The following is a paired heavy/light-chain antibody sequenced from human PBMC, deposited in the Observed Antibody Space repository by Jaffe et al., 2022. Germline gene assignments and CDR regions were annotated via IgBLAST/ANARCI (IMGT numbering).Heavy chain of an antibody. D-gene: IGHD2-8*02. Sequence: QVQLQESGPGLVKPSGTLSLTCAVSGGSISSSNWWSWVRQPPGKGLEWIGEIYHSGSTNYNPSLKSRVTISVDKSKNQFSLKLSSVTAADTAVYYCARVDCTGGVCYNGVYWGQGTLVTVSS. V-gene: IGHV4-4*02. CDR1: GGSISSSNW. CDR3: ARVDCTGGVCYNGVY. CDR2: IYHSGST. J-gene: IGHJ4*02.
Light chain of an antibody. CDR2: DAS. CDR1: QGISSA. CDR3: QQFNSYPYT. Sequence: AIQLTQSPSSLSASVGDRVTITCRASQGISSALAWYQQKPGKAPKLLIYDASSLESGVPSRFSGSGSGTDFTLTISSLQPEDFATYYCQQFNSYPYTFGQGTKLEIK. V-gene: IGKV1-13*02. J-gene: IGKJ2*01.